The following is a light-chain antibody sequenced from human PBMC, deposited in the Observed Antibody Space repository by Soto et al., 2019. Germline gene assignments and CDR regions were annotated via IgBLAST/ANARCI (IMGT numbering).Light chain of an antibody. J-gene: IGLJ1*01. CDR3: YSFTSSNTYV. Sequence: QSALTQPPSVSGSPGQSVTISCTGTSSDVGSNNRVSWYQQPPGTAPKVMIYEVSNRPSGVPDRFSGSKSGNTASLTISGLQPEDEADYYCYSFTSSNTYVFGTGTKVTVL. CDR2: EVS. CDR1: SSDVGSNNR. V-gene: IGLV2-18*02.